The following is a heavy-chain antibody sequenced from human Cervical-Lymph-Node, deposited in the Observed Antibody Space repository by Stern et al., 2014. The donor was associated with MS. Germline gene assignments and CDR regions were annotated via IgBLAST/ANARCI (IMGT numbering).Heavy chain of an antibody. Sequence: EVQLVQSGVEVKKPGESLKISCKGSGYNFAKSWIGWVRQMPGKGLEWMGIIYPGDFDTRYSPSFQGQVTISADRSTNPAYLQWSSLKASDTAIYYCAKVRPRHYDFWPDAFDIWGQGTMVTVSP. CDR1: GYNFAKSW. D-gene: IGHD3-3*01. CDR3: AKVRPRHYDFWPDAFDI. CDR2: IYPGDFDT. J-gene: IGHJ3*02. V-gene: IGHV5-51*03.